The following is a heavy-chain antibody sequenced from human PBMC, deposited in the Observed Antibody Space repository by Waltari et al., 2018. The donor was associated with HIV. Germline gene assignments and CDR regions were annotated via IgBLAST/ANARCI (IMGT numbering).Heavy chain of an antibody. D-gene: IGHD6-13*01. CDR3: ARIQVRTLAAAALWYFDY. CDR2: IFSNDEK. J-gene: IGHJ4*01. Sequence: QVTLKESGPVLVKPTETLTLTCTVSGFSLSNARMGVSWIRQPPGKALEWLAHIFSNDEKSYSTSLKSRLTISKDTSKSQVVRTMTNMDPVDTATYYCARIQVRTLAAAALWYFDYWGQGTLVTVSS. V-gene: IGHV2-26*01. CDR1: GFSLSNARMG.